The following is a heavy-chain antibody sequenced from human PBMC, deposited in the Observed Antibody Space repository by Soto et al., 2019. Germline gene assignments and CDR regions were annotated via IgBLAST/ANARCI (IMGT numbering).Heavy chain of an antibody. D-gene: IGHD6-13*01. CDR3: VRLRHSSDFFEC. V-gene: IGHV5-51*03. Sequence: EVQLVQSGAEVKKPGESLKISCKGSGYSFTNYWIGWVRQMPGKGLEWMGIIYPGDSEIRYSPSFQGQVTIPADKSISTDYLQWRSLKASNTAMYYCVRLRHSSDFFECWGQGTQVTVSS. CDR1: GYSFTNYW. CDR2: IYPGDSEI. J-gene: IGHJ4*02.